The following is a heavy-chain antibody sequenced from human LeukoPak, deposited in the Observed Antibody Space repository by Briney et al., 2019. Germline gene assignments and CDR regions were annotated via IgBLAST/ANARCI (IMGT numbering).Heavy chain of an antibody. CDR3: AKDKASYDSTAERAFDI. J-gene: IGHJ3*02. D-gene: IGHD3-22*01. CDR1: GFTVSNNY. CDR2: IYSGGGT. Sequence: GGSLRLSCVASGFTVSNNYMSWVRQAPGKGLEWVSVIYSGGGTFYADSVKGRFTISRDNSKNTLYLQMNGLRAEDTAVYFCAKDKASYDSTAERAFDIWGQGTMVTVSS. V-gene: IGHV3-53*01.